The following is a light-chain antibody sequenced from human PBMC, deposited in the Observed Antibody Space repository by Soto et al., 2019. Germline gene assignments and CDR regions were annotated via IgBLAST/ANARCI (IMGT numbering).Light chain of an antibody. CDR1: QKISSTV. CDR2: GSS. J-gene: IGKJ1*01. CDR3: QQYALSPWT. V-gene: IGKV3-20*01. Sequence: EIVLTQSPGILSLSPGERASLSCRASQKISSTVLAWYQQKPGQAPRLLIYGSSVRATGVPDRFSGSGSGTDFTLTIGGLEPEDFAVYYCQQYALSPWTFGQGTKVDIK.